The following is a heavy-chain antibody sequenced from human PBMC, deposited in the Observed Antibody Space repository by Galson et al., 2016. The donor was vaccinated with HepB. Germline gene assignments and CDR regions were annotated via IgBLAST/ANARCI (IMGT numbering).Heavy chain of an antibody. CDR2: ISSSSTTI. Sequence: SLRLSCAASGFTFSSYSMNWVRQAPGKGLEWVSFISSSSTTIYYADSVKGRFTIPRDNAKNSLYLQMNSLRVEDTAVYDCARELMIHYYDTRIPRGYFDYWGQGTLVTVSS. D-gene: IGHD3-22*01. J-gene: IGHJ4*02. V-gene: IGHV3-48*01. CDR1: GFTFSSYS. CDR3: ARELMIHYYDTRIPRGYFDY.